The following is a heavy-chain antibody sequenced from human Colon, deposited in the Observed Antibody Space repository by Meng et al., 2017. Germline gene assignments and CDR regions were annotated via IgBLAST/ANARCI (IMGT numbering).Heavy chain of an antibody. V-gene: IGHV3-23*01. CDR1: GFTFSSYA. D-gene: IGHD3-10*01. J-gene: IGHJ4*02. CDR2: ISGSGGST. CDR3: AKEGSVDYFDY. Sequence: GESLKISCAASGFTFSSYAMSWVRQAPGKGLEWVSAISGSGGSTYYADPVKGRFTISRDNSKNTLYLQMNSLRAEDTAVYYCAKEGSVDYFDYWGQGTLVTVSS.